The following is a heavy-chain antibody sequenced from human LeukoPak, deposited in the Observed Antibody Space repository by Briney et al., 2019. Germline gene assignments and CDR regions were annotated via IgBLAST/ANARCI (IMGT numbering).Heavy chain of an antibody. CDR3: ARDRGSQPFIDY. V-gene: IGHV4-59*01. Sequence: SETLSLTCTVSGGPISSYYWSWIRQPPGKGLEWIGYIYYSGSTNYNPSLKSRVTISVDTSKNQFSLKLSSVTAADTAVYYCARDRGSQPFIDYWGQGTLVTVSS. CDR2: IYYSGST. J-gene: IGHJ4*02. D-gene: IGHD1-26*01. CDR1: GGPISSYY.